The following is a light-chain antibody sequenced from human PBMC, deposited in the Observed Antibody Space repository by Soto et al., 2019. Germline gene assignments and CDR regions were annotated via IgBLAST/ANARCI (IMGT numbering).Light chain of an antibody. Sequence: EMSVTRSRGTLSLSPGEIASLSCSASQSVPGGSLGWYQHIPGQAPRLLSYRTSSRATGIPDRFSGSGSGTDFTLTISRLEPEDFALYYCQQYNNNWPLTFGGGTKVAIK. CDR1: QSVPGGS. J-gene: IGKJ4*01. CDR3: QQYNNNWPLT. V-gene: IGKV3-20*01. CDR2: RTS.